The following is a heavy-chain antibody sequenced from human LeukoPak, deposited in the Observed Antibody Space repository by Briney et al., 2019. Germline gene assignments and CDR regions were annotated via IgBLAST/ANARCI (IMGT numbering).Heavy chain of an antibody. Sequence: GGSLRLSCAASGFTFSNYAMSWVRQAPGKGLEWVSAITGGGGNTYYADSVKGRFTISRDNSKNTVFLQMNSLRAEDTAVYYCARWGDYDVLTGYYVSDYWGQGTLVTVSS. CDR2: ITGGGGNT. D-gene: IGHD3-9*01. V-gene: IGHV3-23*01. CDR1: GFTFSNYA. J-gene: IGHJ4*02. CDR3: ARWGDYDVLTGYYVSDY.